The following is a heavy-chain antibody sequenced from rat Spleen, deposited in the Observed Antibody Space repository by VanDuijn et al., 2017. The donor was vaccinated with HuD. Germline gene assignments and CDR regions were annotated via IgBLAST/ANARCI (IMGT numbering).Heavy chain of an antibody. CDR2: ISPGGGNT. V-gene: IGHV5S14*01. Sequence: EVHLVESGGGLVQPGRSLKLSCAASGFIFSKYDMVWVRQTPTKGLEWVASISPGGGNTYYRDSVKGRFTISRENEKDILYLQMDSLRSEDTATYYCAREGLGYWYFDFWGPGTMVTVSS. D-gene: IGHD1-11*01. CDR1: GFIFSKYD. CDR3: AREGLGYWYFDF. J-gene: IGHJ1*01.